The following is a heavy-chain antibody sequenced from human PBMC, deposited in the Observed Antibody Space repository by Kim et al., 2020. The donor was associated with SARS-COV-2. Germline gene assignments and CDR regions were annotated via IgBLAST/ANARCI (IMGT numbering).Heavy chain of an antibody. CDR3: AKDLVGPSEGASSSYFGD. V-gene: IGHV3-23*01. Sequence: GGSLRLSCAASGFTITSYAMNWVRQAPGKGLEWVSDISGSGFNTHYADSGKGRFTISRDSSKSTRYLQMNSLRVEDTAIYYCAKDLVGPSEGASSSYFGDWGQGTLVTVSS. CDR1: GFTITSYA. CDR2: ISGSGFNT. D-gene: IGHD6-19*01. J-gene: IGHJ4*02.